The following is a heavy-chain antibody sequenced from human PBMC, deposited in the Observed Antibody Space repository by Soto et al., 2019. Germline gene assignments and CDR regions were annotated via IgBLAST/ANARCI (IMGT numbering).Heavy chain of an antibody. Sequence: QVQLQQWGAGLLKPSETLSLTCAVSGGSFSGYYWTWIRQPPGTGLELIGEINHSGSTNYNPSLKSLVVISVDTSKNPFSLKLTSVTAADTAVYYCARDKTTGLFDYWGQGTLVTVSS. J-gene: IGHJ4*02. V-gene: IGHV4-34*01. D-gene: IGHD1-7*01. CDR1: GGSFSGYY. CDR3: ARDKTTGLFDY. CDR2: INHSGST.